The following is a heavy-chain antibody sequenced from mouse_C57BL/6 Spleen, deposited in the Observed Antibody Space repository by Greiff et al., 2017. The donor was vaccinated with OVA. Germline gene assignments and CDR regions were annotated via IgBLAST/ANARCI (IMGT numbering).Heavy chain of an antibody. Sequence: VHLVESGPGLVQPSQSLSITCTVSGFSLTSYGVHWVRQSPGKGLEWLGVIWSGGSTDYNAAFISRLSISKDNSKSQVFFKMNSLQADDTAIYYCARTIYYDYDDAMDYWGQGTSVTVSS. D-gene: IGHD2-4*01. CDR3: ARTIYYDYDDAMDY. CDR1: GFSLTSYG. CDR2: IWSGGST. V-gene: IGHV2-2*01. J-gene: IGHJ4*01.